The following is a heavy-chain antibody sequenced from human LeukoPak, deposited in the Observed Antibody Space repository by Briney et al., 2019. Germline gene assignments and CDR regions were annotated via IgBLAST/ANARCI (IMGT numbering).Heavy chain of an antibody. CDR3: AKDSGSITGTTFSY. CDR1: GFTFSSYA. J-gene: IGHJ4*02. Sequence: PGGSLRLSCAASGFTFSSYAMSWVREAPGKGLEWVSAISGSGGSTYYADSVKGRLTISRDNSKNTLYLQMNSLRAEDTAVYYCAKDSGSITGTTFSYWGQGTLVTVSS. V-gene: IGHV3-23*01. D-gene: IGHD1-7*01. CDR2: ISGSGGST.